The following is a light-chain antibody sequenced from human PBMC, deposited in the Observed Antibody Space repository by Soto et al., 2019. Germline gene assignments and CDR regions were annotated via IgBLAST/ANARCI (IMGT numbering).Light chain of an antibody. J-gene: IGKJ3*01. Sequence: SPGTLSLSPGDRATLSCRASHSINTSFLAWFQQKPGQAPRLLIYAASTRATGIPDRFSGSASETDFTLTINRLEPEDSAVYYCQQYASAPFSLGPGTKVDIK. CDR1: HSINTSF. CDR3: QQYASAPFS. CDR2: AAS. V-gene: IGKV3-20*01.